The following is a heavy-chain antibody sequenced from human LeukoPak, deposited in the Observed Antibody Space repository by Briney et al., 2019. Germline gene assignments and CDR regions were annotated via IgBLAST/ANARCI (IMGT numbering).Heavy chain of an antibody. Sequence: GGSLRLSCAASGFTFTTYWMHWVRQAPGKGLVWVSHINSDGSITSYADSVKGRFTISRDNAKNTLYLQMNSLRAEDTAVYYRARDAVDTANAVWGQGTTVTVSS. D-gene: IGHD5-18*01. V-gene: IGHV3-74*01. CDR2: INSDGSIT. J-gene: IGHJ6*02. CDR3: ARDAVDTANAV. CDR1: GFTFTTYW.